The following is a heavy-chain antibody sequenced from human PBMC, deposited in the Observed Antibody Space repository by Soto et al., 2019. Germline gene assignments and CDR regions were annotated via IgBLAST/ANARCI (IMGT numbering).Heavy chain of an antibody. CDR1: GGSISSGNYY. CDR3: ARRNYYDSSGYYYYFDY. J-gene: IGHJ4*02. Sequence: PSETLSLTCTVSGGSISSGNYYWGWIRQPPGKGLEWIGSIYSSGSTYYNTSLKSRVTISVDTSKNQFSLKLSSVTAADTSVYFCARRNYYDSSGYYYYFDYWGQGTLVTVSS. D-gene: IGHD3-22*01. V-gene: IGHV4-39*07. CDR2: IYSSGST.